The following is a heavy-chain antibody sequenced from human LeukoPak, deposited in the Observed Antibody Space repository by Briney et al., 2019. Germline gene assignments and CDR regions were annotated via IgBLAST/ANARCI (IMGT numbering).Heavy chain of an antibody. J-gene: IGHJ4*02. V-gene: IGHV3-21*01. CDR1: GFTFSSYS. CDR3: ARSPPLPH. Sequence: PGGSLRLSCAASGFTFSSYSMNWVRQAPGKGLEWVSSISSSSRYIYYADSVKGRFTISRDNAKNSLYLQMNSLRVDDTAVCYCARSPPLPHWGQGTLVIVSS. CDR2: ISSSSRYI.